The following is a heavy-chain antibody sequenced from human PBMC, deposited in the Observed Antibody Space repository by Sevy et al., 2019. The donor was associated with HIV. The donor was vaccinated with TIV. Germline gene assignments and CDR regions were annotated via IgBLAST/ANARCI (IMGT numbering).Heavy chain of an antibody. CDR2: IRAKADTDAT. CDR3: TRTWSFSSSFFPDFDS. Sequence: GGSLRPSCAASGFSFSDSSIHWVRQASGKGLEWIGRIRAKADTDATPYAASVKGRFTISRDDSKNTAFLQMSGLKSEDTAVYFCTRTWSFSSSFFPDFDSWGQGTLVTVSS. CDR1: GFSFSDSS. D-gene: IGHD3-3*01. V-gene: IGHV3-73*01. J-gene: IGHJ4*02.